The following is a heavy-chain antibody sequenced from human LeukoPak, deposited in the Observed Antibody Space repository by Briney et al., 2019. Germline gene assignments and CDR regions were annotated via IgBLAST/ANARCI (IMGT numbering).Heavy chain of an antibody. CDR2: INHSGST. Sequence: SETLSLTCAVYGGSFSGYYWSWIRQPPGKGLEWIGEINHSGSTNYNPSLKSRVTISVDTSKNQFSLKLSSVTAADTAVYYRARDSSTSHYGMDVWGQGTTVTVSS. V-gene: IGHV4-34*01. CDR3: ARDSSTSHYGMDV. J-gene: IGHJ6*02. CDR1: GGSFSGYY. D-gene: IGHD2-2*01.